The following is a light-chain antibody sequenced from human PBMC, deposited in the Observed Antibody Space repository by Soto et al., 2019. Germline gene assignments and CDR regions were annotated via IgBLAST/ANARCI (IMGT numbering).Light chain of an antibody. CDR2: GAS. J-gene: IGKJ1*01. Sequence: EIVLTQSPGTLSLSPGERATLSCSASESVSSNYLAWYQQKPGQAPRLLIYGASTRATGVPDRFRGSGSGTDFTLSISRLEPEDFAVYYCQQSGGSPRTFGQGTKVEIK. V-gene: IGKV3-20*01. CDR3: QQSGGSPRT. CDR1: ESVSSNY.